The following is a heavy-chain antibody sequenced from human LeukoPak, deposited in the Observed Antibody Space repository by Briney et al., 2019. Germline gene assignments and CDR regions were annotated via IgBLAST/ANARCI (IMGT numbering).Heavy chain of an antibody. CDR3: ARLTYYYDNSGHYYWFDP. J-gene: IGHJ5*02. CDR1: AVSVSGDTYY. V-gene: IGHV4-61*01. D-gene: IGHD3-22*01. CDR2: IYYSGST. Sequence: SSETLSLTCTVSAVSVSGDTYYWSWIRQPPGKGLEWIGYIYYSGSTNYNPSLKSRVTISVDTSKNQFSLKLSSVTAADTAVYYCARLTYYYDNSGHYYWFDPWGQGTLVTVSS.